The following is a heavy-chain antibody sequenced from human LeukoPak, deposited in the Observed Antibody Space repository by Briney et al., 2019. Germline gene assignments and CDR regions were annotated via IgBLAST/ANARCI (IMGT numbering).Heavy chain of an antibody. V-gene: IGHV4-39*07. Sequence: SETLSLTCTVSGGSISSSSYYWGWIRQPPGKGLEWIGSIYYSGSTYYNPSLESRVTISVDTSKNQFSLKLSSVTAADTAVYYCARARDGDYDYWGQGTLVTVSS. D-gene: IGHD4-17*01. J-gene: IGHJ4*02. CDR3: ARARDGDYDY. CDR1: GGSISSSSYY. CDR2: IYYSGST.